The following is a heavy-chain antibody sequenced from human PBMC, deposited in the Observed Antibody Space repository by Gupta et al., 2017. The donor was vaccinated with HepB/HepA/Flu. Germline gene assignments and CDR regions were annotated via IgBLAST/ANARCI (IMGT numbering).Heavy chain of an antibody. D-gene: IGHD1-26*01. J-gene: IGHJ4*02. CDR3: ARLWDV. V-gene: IGHV4-39*01. Sequence: QLQLPQSAPGLVMSSGTLSTLSYLSSGLINGCSYYWDWIRQPPGKGLQWIGSINDSGKTFYNPSPKRRVTMSVNPSKNQCSLKVDSVTAADTAVYYCARLWDVGGQGALVTVSS. CDR2: INDSGKT. CDR1: SGLINGCSYY.